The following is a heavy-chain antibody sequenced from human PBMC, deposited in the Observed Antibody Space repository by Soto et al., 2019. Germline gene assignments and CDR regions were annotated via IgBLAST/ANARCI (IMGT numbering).Heavy chain of an antibody. D-gene: IGHD3-3*01. CDR1: GGSTSSYD. CDR3: AGVHDFWSGYFLN. J-gene: IGHJ4*02. Sequence: PEETLSLTCTVSGGSTSSYDWSWIRQPAGKGLEWIGRIYTSGSTNYNPSLKSRVTMSVDTSKNQFSLKLSSVTAADTAVYYCAGVHDFWSGYFLNWGQGTLVTVSS. V-gene: IGHV4-4*07. CDR2: IYTSGST.